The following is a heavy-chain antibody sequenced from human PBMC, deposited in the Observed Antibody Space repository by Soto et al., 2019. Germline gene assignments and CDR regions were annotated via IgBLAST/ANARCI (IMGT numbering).Heavy chain of an antibody. D-gene: IGHD1-26*01. CDR3: AKDQAVGGTLGLFDY. CDR1: GFTFSSDA. CDR2: ISYDGSYK. V-gene: IGHV3-30*04. J-gene: IGHJ4*02. Sequence: QVQLVESGGGVVQPGRSLRLSCVASGFTFSSDAMHWVRQAPGKGLEGVAAISYDGSYKPYADAVKGRFTISRDNSKNALYLQMNSLRVEDSAVYYCAKDQAVGGTLGLFDYWGQGTLVTVS.